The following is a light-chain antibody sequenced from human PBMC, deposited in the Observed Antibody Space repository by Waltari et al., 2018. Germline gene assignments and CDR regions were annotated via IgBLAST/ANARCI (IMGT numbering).Light chain of an antibody. Sequence: DIVMTQAPLSLPVTLGEPASISCRSSQNLLDSEDGNTYLEWYLQKPGQSPQLLIYEVSNRASGVPDRFSGSGSDTDFTLKISRVEAEDVGVYYCMQALEFPYSFGQGTKVEIK. CDR2: EVS. CDR1: QNLLDSEDGNTY. V-gene: IGKV2-40*01. J-gene: IGKJ2*03. CDR3: MQALEFPYS.